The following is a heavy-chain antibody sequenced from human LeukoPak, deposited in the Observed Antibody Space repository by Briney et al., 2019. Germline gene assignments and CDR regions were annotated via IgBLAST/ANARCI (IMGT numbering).Heavy chain of an antibody. CDR2: IYSGTT. V-gene: IGHV3-53*01. CDR3: ARRAGAYSHPYDY. D-gene: IGHD4/OR15-4a*01. Sequence: GGSLRLSCAASGFTFDDYAMHWVRQAPGKGLEWVSFIYSGTTHYSDSVKGRFTISRDNSKNTLYLQMNSLRAEDTAVYYCARRAGAYSHPYDYWGQGTLVTVSS. J-gene: IGHJ4*02. CDR1: GFTFDDYA.